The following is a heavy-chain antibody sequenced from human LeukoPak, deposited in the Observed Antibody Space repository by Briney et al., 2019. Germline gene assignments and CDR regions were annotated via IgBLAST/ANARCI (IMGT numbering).Heavy chain of an antibody. J-gene: IGHJ4*02. CDR1: GFTFDDYG. D-gene: IGHD6-25*01. V-gene: IGHV3-53*01. CDR3: ARRLPAGD. CDR2: IYSGGST. Sequence: GGSLRLSCAASGFTFDDYGMSWVRQAPGKGLEWVSVIYSGGSTYYADSVKGRFTISRDNSKNTLYLQMNSLRAEDTAVYYCARRLPAGDWGQGTLVTVSS.